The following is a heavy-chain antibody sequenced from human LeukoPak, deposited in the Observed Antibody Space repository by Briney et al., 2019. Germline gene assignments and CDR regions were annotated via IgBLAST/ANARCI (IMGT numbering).Heavy chain of an antibody. V-gene: IGHV4-59*01. CDR1: GGSISSYH. D-gene: IGHD6-19*01. Sequence: SETLSLTCTVSGGSISSYHWSWIRQPPGKGLEWIGYIYYSGSTNYNPSLKSRVTISVDTSKNQFSLKLSSVTAADTAVYYCASGSSGWYNWFDPWGQGTLVTVSS. CDR2: IYYSGST. J-gene: IGHJ5*02. CDR3: ASGSSGWYNWFDP.